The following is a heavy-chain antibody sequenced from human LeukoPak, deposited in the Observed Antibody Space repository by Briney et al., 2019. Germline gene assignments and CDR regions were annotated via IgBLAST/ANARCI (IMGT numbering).Heavy chain of an antibody. CDR2: IYHSGST. CDR1: GGSISSSSYY. J-gene: IGHJ3*02. Sequence: SETLSLTCTVSGGSISSSSYYWGWIRQPPGKGLEWIGYIYHSGSTYYNPSLKSRVTTSVDRSKNQFSLKLGSVTAADTAVYYCASSFKDSSGYYYWDAFDIWGQGTMVTVSS. D-gene: IGHD3-22*01. CDR3: ASSFKDSSGYYYWDAFDI. V-gene: IGHV4-30-2*01.